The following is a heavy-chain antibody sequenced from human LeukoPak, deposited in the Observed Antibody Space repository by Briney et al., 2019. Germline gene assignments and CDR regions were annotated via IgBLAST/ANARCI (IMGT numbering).Heavy chain of an antibody. J-gene: IGHJ4*02. CDR2: IKQDGSEK. D-gene: IGHD3-10*01. CDR1: GFTLSTYW. CDR3: AKVAKYYYGSETYYFFDY. Sequence: PGGSLRLSCAASGFTLSTYWMSWVRQAPGKGLEWVANIKQDGSEKYYVDSVKGRFTISRDNAKNSLHLQMNSLRVEDTAVYYCAKVAKYYYGSETYYFFDYWGQGTLVTASS. V-gene: IGHV3-7*01.